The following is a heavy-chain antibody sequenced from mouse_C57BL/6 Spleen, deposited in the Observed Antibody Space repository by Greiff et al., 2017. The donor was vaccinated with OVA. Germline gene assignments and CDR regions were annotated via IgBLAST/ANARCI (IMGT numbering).Heavy chain of an antibody. CDR2: IHPNSGST. CDR1: GYTFTSYW. CDR3: APIYDGYYWFAY. Sequence: VQLQQSGAELVKPGASVKLSCKASGYTFTSYWMHWVKQRPGQGLEWIGMIHPNSGSTNYNEKFKSKATLTVDKSSSTAYMQLSSLTSEDSAVYYCAPIYDGYYWFAYWGQGTLVTVSA. D-gene: IGHD2-3*01. V-gene: IGHV1-64*01. J-gene: IGHJ3*01.